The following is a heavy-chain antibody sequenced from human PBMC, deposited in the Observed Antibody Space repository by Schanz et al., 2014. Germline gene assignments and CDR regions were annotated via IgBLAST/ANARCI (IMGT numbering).Heavy chain of an antibody. CDR1: GFIFNDYY. CDR3: ARDEGRDGYNLAFDV. D-gene: IGHD5-12*01. V-gene: IGHV3-11*01. J-gene: IGHJ3*01. CDR2: ISWNSGSV. Sequence: QVQLVESGGGLVKPGGSLRLSCAASGFIFNDYYMNWIRQAPGKGLEWVSSISWNSGSVAYADSVKGRFIISRDSSKNTLFLQMNSLRPEDTALYFCARDEGRDGYNLAFDVWGQGTLVTVSS.